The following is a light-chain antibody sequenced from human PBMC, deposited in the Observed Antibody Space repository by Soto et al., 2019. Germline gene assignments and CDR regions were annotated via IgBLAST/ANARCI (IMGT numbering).Light chain of an antibody. J-gene: IGLJ2*01. CDR3: SSYTSSIS. V-gene: IGLV2-14*01. CDR1: SSDVGGYNY. Sequence: QSALPQPASVSGSPGQSSTISCTGTSSDVGGYNYVSWYQQHPGKAPKLMIYDVNNRPSGVSNRFSGSKSVNTASLTNSGVLAEDEADYYCSSYTSSISFGGGTKLTVL. CDR2: DVN.